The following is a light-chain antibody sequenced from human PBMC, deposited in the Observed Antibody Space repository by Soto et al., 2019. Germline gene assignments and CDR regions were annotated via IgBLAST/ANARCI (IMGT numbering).Light chain of an antibody. CDR1: SSDVGGYNY. CDR3: SSYAGSNKSV. Sequence: QSALTQPPSASGSPGQSVTISCTGTSSDVGGYNYVSWYQQHPGKAPKLMLYEVSKRPSGVPDRFSGSKSGNTASLTVSGLQPEDEADYYCSSYAGSNKSVFGTGTKLTVL. CDR2: EVS. V-gene: IGLV2-8*01. J-gene: IGLJ1*01.